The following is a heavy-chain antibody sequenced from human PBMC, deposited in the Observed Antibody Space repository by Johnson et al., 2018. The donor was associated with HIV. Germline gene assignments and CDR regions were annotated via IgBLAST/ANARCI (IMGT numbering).Heavy chain of an antibody. Sequence: VQLVESGGGLVKPGGSLILSCASSGFTFSSYDMHWVLHAPGKVLEWVSALFTAGDTYYPGSVKGRFTISRENAKHSLYLQMNSLRAGDTAVYYCARGSGSYGDAFDIWGQGTMVTVSS. CDR1: GFTFSSYD. J-gene: IGHJ3*02. D-gene: IGHD1-26*01. V-gene: IGHV3-13*01. CDR2: LFTAGDT. CDR3: ARGSGSYGDAFDI.